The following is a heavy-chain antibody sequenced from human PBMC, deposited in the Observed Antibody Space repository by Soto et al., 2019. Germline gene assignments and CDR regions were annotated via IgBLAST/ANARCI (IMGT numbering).Heavy chain of an antibody. Sequence: PGGSLRLSCVGSGFTFSTYWLSWVRQAPGKGLEWEGNIKEDGSDKNYVDSVKGRFTMSRDNAQNSLYLQMSSLRAEDTAVYYCAREIVGATALYDYWGQGTQVTVSS. CDR2: IKEDGSDK. V-gene: IGHV3-7*03. D-gene: IGHD1-26*01. CDR3: AREIVGATALYDY. J-gene: IGHJ4*02. CDR1: GFTFSTYW.